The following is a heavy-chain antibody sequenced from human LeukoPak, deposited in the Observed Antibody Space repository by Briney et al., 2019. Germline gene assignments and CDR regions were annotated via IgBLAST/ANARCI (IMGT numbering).Heavy chain of an antibody. J-gene: IGHJ5*02. V-gene: IGHV4-59*12. CDR3: AVAVAGSSTWFDP. CDR1: GGSISSYY. CDR2: IYYSGST. D-gene: IGHD6-19*01. Sequence: SETLSLTCTVSGGSISSYYWSWIRQPPGKGLEWVGYIYYSGSTNYNPSLKSRFTISVDTYQNQFSLKLSSVTAADTAVYYCAVAVAGSSTWFDPWGQGTLVTVSS.